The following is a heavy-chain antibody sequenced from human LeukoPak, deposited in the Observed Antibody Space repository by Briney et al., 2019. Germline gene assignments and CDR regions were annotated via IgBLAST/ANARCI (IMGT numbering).Heavy chain of an antibody. Sequence: GGSLRLSCEVSGLIVSSNYMSWVRQAPGKGLEWVTGIAYDRSRKHYADSVKGRFTISRDNSRNTMDLQMNSLRVEDTAVYHCTRYDSSRFDPWGQGTLVIVSA. CDR3: TRYDSSRFDP. D-gene: IGHD3-3*01. J-gene: IGHJ5*02. CDR2: IAYDRSRK. CDR1: GLIVSSNY. V-gene: IGHV3-30*03.